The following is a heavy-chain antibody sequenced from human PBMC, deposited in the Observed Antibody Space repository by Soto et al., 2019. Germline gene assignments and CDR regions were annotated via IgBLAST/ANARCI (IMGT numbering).Heavy chain of an antibody. Sequence: PSETLSLTSNLSGGSISSYYCSWIRQPAGKGLEWIGRIYTSGSTNYNPSLKSRVTMSVDTSKNQFSLKLSSVTAADTAVYYCARSITIFGVIDDAFDIWGQGTMVTVSS. V-gene: IGHV4-4*07. CDR1: GGSISSYY. CDR3: ARSITIFGVIDDAFDI. J-gene: IGHJ3*02. D-gene: IGHD3-3*01. CDR2: IYTSGST.